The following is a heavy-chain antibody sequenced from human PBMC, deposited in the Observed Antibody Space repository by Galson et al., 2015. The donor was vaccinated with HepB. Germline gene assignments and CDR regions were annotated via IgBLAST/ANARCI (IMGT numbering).Heavy chain of an antibody. CDR1: SSYG. V-gene: IGHV3-30*18. J-gene: IGHJ6*02. D-gene: IGHD2-2*01. CDR2: ISYDGSNK. CDR3: AKADCSSTSCWPYYYYGMDV. Sequence: SSYGMHWVRQAPGKGLEWVAVISYDGSNKYYVDSVKGRFTISRDNSKNTLYLQMNSLRAEDTAVYYCAKADCSSTSCWPYYYYGMDVWGQGTTVTVSS.